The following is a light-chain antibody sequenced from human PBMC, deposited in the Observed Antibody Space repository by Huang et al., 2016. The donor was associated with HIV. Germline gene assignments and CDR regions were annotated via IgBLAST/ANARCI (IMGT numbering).Light chain of an antibody. CDR3: QQYGRSPGT. CDR1: QSVRSSY. J-gene: IGKJ2*01. Sequence: EIVLTQSPGTLSLSPGERATLSCRASQSVRSSYLAWYQQQPRQAPRLLIYGASSSATGIADRFSGRGSGTYFTLTSSRLEPEDFAVYYCQQYGRSPGTFGQGTKLEIK. V-gene: IGKV3-20*01. CDR2: GAS.